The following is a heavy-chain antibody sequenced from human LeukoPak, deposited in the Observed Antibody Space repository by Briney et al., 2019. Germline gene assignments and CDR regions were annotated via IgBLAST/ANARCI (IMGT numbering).Heavy chain of an antibody. J-gene: IGHJ4*02. CDR1: GFSLSNARMG. CDR3: ARMNYYDSSGYYYYFDY. V-gene: IGHV2-26*01. D-gene: IGHD3-22*01. Sequence: SGPVLVKPTETLTLTCTVSGFSLSNARMGVSWIRQPPGKALEWLAHIFSDDEKSYSTSLKSRLTISKDTSKSQVVLTMTNMDPVDTATYYCARMNYYDSSGYYYYFDYWGQGTLVTVSS. CDR2: IFSDDEK.